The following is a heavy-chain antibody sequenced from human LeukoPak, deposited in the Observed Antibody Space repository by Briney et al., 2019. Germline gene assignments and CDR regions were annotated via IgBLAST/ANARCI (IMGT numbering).Heavy chain of an antibody. CDR1: GFTFSTYG. D-gene: IGHD6-13*01. CDR2: IRYDGNNE. CDR3: AKRGSFWDLDY. J-gene: IGHJ4*02. V-gene: IGHV3-33*06. Sequence: PGRSLRLSCAASGFTFSTYGMHWVRQAPDKGLERVAVIRYDGNNEFYADSVKGRFTISRDNSKSTLYLQMNSLRAEDTAVYYCAKRGSFWDLDYWGQGTLVTVSS.